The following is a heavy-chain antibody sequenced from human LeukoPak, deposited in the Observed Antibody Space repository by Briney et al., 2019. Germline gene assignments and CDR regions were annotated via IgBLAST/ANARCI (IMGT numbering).Heavy chain of an antibody. CDR3: ARDSSSSYSSSWYYYYYGMDV. V-gene: IGHV1-2*02. Sequence: ASVKVSCKASGYTFTGYYMHWVRQAPGQGLEWMGWINPNSGGTNYAQKFQGRVTMTRDTSISTAYMELSRLRSDDTAVYYCARDSSSSYSSSWYYYYYGMDVWGQGTLVTVSS. J-gene: IGHJ6*02. CDR1: GYTFTGYY. D-gene: IGHD6-13*01. CDR2: INPNSGGT.